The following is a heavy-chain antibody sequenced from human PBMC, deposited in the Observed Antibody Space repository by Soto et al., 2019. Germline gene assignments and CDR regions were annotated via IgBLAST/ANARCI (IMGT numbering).Heavy chain of an antibody. V-gene: IGHV1-18*01. CDR2: ISAYNGNT. CDR1: GYTFTSYG. J-gene: IGHJ4*02. Sequence: AASVKVSCKASGYTFTSYGISWVRQAPGQGLEWMGWISAYNGNTNYAQKLQGRVTMTTDTSTSTAYMELRSLRSDDTAVYYCAREQEGYCSGGSCPNNAIIIYYFDYWGQGTLVTVSS. CDR3: AREQEGYCSGGSCPNNAIIIYYFDY. D-gene: IGHD2-15*01.